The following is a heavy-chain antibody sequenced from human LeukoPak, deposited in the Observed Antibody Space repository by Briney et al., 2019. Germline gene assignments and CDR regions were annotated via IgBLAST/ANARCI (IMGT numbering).Heavy chain of an antibody. D-gene: IGHD6-19*01. Sequence: GGSLRLSCATSGFTFSSYAMSWVRQAPGKGLEWVSAISGSGGSTYYADSVKGRFTISRDNSKNTLYLQMNSLRAEDTAVYYCAKRYSSGWYYFDYWGQGTLVTVSS. J-gene: IGHJ4*02. CDR1: GFTFSSYA. CDR2: ISGSGGST. CDR3: AKRYSSGWYYFDY. V-gene: IGHV3-23*01.